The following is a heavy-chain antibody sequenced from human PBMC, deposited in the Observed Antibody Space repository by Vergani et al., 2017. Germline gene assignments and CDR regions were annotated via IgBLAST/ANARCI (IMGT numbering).Heavy chain of an antibody. CDR3: AKANPIRDAHSSGWAGDY. Sequence: EVQLLESGGGLVQPGGSLRLSCAASGFTFSSYAMSWVRQAPGKGLEWVSAISGSGGSTYYADSVKGRFTISRDNSKNTLYLQMNSLRAEDTAVYYCAKANPIRDAHSSGWAGDYWGQGTLVTVSS. J-gene: IGHJ4*02. D-gene: IGHD6-19*01. CDR1: GFTFSSYA. V-gene: IGHV3-23*01. CDR2: ISGSGGST.